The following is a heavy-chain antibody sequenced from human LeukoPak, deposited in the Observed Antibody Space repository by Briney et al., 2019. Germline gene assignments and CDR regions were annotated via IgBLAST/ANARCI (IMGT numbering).Heavy chain of an antibody. CDR1: GFTFSSYW. Sequence: PGGSLRLSCAASGFTFSSYWMHWVRQAPGKGLVWVSRINTDGSSTSYADSVKGRFTISRDNAKNTLYLQMGSLRAEDMAVYYCARSITMVRGDYYYYGMDVWGQGTTVTVSS. CDR2: INTDGSST. J-gene: IGHJ6*02. D-gene: IGHD3-10*01. CDR3: ARSITMVRGDYYYYGMDV. V-gene: IGHV3-74*01.